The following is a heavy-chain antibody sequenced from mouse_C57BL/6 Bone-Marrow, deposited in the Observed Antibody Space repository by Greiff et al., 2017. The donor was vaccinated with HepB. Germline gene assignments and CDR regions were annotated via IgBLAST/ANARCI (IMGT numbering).Heavy chain of an antibody. CDR2: IYPRSGNT. CDR3: AKVDDYDGLYAMDY. Sequence: QVQLQQSGAELARPGASVKLSCKASGYTFTSYGISWVKQRTGQGLEWIGEIYPRSGNTYYNEKFKGKATLTADKSSSTAYMELRSLTSEDSAVYFCAKVDDYDGLYAMDYWGQGTSVTVSS. V-gene: IGHV1-81*01. CDR1: GYTFTSYG. J-gene: IGHJ4*01. D-gene: IGHD2-4*01.